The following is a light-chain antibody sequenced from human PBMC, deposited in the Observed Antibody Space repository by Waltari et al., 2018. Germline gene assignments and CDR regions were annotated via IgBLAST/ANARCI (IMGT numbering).Light chain of an antibody. CDR3: QQYNSYPLT. CDR2: KAS. V-gene: IGKV1-9*01. CDR1: QGISSY. Sequence: DIQLTQSPSFLSASVGDRVTITCRASQGISSYLAWYQQKPGKAPNLLIYKASSLQSGVPSSFSGSGSGTEFTLTISSLQPDDFATYYCQQYNSYPLTFGGGTKVEIK. J-gene: IGKJ4*01.